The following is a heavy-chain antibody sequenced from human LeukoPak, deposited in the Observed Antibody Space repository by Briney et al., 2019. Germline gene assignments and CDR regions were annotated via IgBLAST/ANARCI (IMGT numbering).Heavy chain of an antibody. Sequence: QTGGSLRLSCAASGFTFSSYWMSWVRQAPGKGLEWVANIKQDGSEKYYVDSVKGRFTISRDNAKNSLYLQMNSLRAEDTAVYYCATLHVDYYGSGSYDDAFDIWGQGTMVTVSS. D-gene: IGHD3-10*01. V-gene: IGHV3-7*01. CDR1: GFTFSSYW. J-gene: IGHJ3*02. CDR3: ATLHVDYYGSGSYDDAFDI. CDR2: IKQDGSEK.